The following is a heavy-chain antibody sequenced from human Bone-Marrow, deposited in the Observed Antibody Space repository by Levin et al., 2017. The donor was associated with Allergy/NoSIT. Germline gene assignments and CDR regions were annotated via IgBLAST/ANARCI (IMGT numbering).Heavy chain of an antibody. J-gene: IGHJ4*02. CDR2: MKIAVGTI. D-gene: IGHD2/OR15-2a*01. CDR3: TVDVPDFFPHADF. Sequence: TGGSLRLSCVTSGFIFNTAWMNWVRQAPGKGLEWVGRMKIAVGTIDYATPVQGRFTISKDDSKNTLFLQMNSLRTEDTAVYYCTVDVPDFFPHADFWGQGTLVTVSS. V-gene: IGHV3-15*01. CDR1: GFIFNTAW.